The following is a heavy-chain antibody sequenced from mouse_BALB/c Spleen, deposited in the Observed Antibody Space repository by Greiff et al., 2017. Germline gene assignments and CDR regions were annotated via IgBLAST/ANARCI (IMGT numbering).Heavy chain of an antibody. J-gene: IGHJ1*01. D-gene: IGHD2-2*01. CDR2: INSNGGST. CDR3: ARQGYGYDGYFDV. V-gene: IGHV5-6-2*01. CDR1: GFTFSSYY. Sequence: VHLVESGGGLVKLGGSLKLSCAASGFTFSSYYMSWVRQTPEKRLELVAAINSNGGSTYYPDTVKGRFTISRDNAKNTLYLQMSSLKSEDTALYYCARQGYGYDGYFDVWGAGTTVTVSS.